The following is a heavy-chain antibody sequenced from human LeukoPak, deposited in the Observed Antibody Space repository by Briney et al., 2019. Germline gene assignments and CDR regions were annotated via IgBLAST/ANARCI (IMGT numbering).Heavy chain of an antibody. CDR2: ISYDGGNK. Sequence: GRSLRLSCAASGFTFSSYAMHWVRQAPGKGLEWVAVISYDGGNKYYADSVKGRFTISRDNSKNTLYLQMNSLRAEDTAVYYCARTTPPTYYDFWSGYSSSGMDVWGQGTTVTVSS. V-gene: IGHV3-30-3*01. CDR3: ARTTPPTYYDFWSGYSSSGMDV. J-gene: IGHJ6*02. D-gene: IGHD3-3*01. CDR1: GFTFSSYA.